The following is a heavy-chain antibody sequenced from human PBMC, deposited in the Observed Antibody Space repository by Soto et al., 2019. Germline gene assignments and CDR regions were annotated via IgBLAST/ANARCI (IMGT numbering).Heavy chain of an antibody. Sequence: SETLSLTCAVSGGYISSGGYSWSWIRQPPGKGLEWIGYIYHSGSTNYNPSLKSRVTISVDTSKNQFSLKLSSVTAADTAVYYCARLLWFGESNYYYYGMDVWGQGTTVTVSS. CDR3: ARLLWFGESNYYYYGMDV. V-gene: IGHV4-30-2*01. CDR2: IYHSGST. D-gene: IGHD3-10*01. J-gene: IGHJ6*02. CDR1: GGYISSGGYS.